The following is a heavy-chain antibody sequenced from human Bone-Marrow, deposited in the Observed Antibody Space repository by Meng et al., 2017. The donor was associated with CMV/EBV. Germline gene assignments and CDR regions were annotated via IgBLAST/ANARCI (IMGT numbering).Heavy chain of an antibody. J-gene: IGHJ6*02. CDR3: VRGEGLRVYAHYDMDV. CDR2: INPNSGGT. V-gene: IGHV1-2*02. Sequence: ATVKVSCKASGYTFTGYYMHWVRQAPGQGLEWMGWINPNSGGTNYAQTFQGRVTMTRDTSINTAYMELRSLRSDDTAVFYCVRGEGLRVYAHYDMDVWGQGTTVTVSS. CDR1: GYTFTGYY. D-gene: IGHD5/OR15-5a*01.